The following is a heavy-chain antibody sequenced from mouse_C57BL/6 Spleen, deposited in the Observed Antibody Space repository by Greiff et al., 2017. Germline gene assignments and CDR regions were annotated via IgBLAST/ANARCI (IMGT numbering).Heavy chain of an antibody. D-gene: IGHD1-1*01. V-gene: IGHV2-2*01. CDR1: GFSLTSYG. Sequence: VQLQQSGPGLVQPSQSLSITCTVSGFSLTSYGVHWVRQSPGKGLEWLGVIWSGGSTDYNAAFISRLSISKDNSKSQVFFKMNSLQADDTAIYYCARGFITTVVAHYYAMDYWGQGTSVTVSS. CDR2: IWSGGST. J-gene: IGHJ4*01. CDR3: ARGFITTVVAHYYAMDY.